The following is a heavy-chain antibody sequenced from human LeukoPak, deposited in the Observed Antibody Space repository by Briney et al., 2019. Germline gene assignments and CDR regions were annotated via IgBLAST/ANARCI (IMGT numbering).Heavy chain of an antibody. D-gene: IGHD3-10*01. CDR1: GGSFNS. J-gene: IGHJ5*02. CDR2: IYNSGST. Sequence: SETLSLTCTVSGGSFNSFLQPPGKGLEWIGYIYNSGSTYYSPSLQSRVTTSLDTSKNQFSLKLMSVTAADTAVYYCARRGTWFDPWGQGTLVTVSS. V-gene: IGHV4-4*09. CDR3: ARRGTWFDP.